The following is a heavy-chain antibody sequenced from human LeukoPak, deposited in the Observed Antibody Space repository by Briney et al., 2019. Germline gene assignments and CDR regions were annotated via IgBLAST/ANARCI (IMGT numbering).Heavy chain of an antibody. V-gene: IGHV5-51*01. CDR1: GYSFTGYC. CDR2: IYPGESET. Sequence: PGESLKISCKGSGYSFTGYCIGWVRQMPGKGLEWMGIIYPGESETRYSPSVQGQVTISADESISTAYLQWSSLRASDTAIYYCARTFYYDSSGYYYHYWGQGTLVTVSS. J-gene: IGHJ4*02. D-gene: IGHD3-22*01. CDR3: ARTFYYDSSGYYYHY.